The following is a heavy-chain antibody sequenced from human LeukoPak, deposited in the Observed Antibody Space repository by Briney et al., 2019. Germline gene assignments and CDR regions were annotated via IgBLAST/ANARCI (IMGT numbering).Heavy chain of an antibody. Sequence: PSETLSLTCTVSGGSISSGSYYWSWIRQPAGKGLEWIGRIYTSGSTNYNPSLKSRVTISVDTSKNQFSLKLSSVTAADTAVYYCARDRWLGTAMVTGYFDYWGQGTLVTVSS. CDR2: IYTSGST. V-gene: IGHV4-61*02. CDR3: ARDRWLGTAMVTGYFDY. J-gene: IGHJ4*02. D-gene: IGHD5-18*01. CDR1: GGSISSGSYY.